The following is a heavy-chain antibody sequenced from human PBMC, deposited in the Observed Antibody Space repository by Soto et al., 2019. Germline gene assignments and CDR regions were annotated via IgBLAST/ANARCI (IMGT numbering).Heavy chain of an antibody. CDR3: AKERAGYNNWYFDV. J-gene: IGHJ2*01. CDR2: IIPMYRVA. Sequence: QVQLVQSGPEVKKPGSSVKVSCTTSGGSLSNTAFNWVRQAPGQRLEWVGGIIPMYRVANHAQKFQGRLSITAADSTNTVYLELTRLTSDDTAVYYCAKERAGYNNWYFDVWGRGTLINVSS. V-gene: IGHV1-69*01. D-gene: IGHD3-9*01. CDR1: GGSLSNTA.